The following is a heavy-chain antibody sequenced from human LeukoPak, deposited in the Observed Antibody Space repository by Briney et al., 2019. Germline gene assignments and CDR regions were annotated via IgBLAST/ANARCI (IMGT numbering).Heavy chain of an antibody. CDR1: GGSFSGYY. Sequence: PSETLSLTCAVYGGSFSGYYWSWIRQLPGKGLEWIGEINHSGSTNYNPSLKSRVTISVDTSKNQFSLKLSSVTAADTAVYYCARAPPSGGWLDYWGQGTLVTVSS. CDR2: INHSGST. V-gene: IGHV4-34*01. D-gene: IGHD3-16*01. CDR3: ARAPPSGGWLDY. J-gene: IGHJ4*02.